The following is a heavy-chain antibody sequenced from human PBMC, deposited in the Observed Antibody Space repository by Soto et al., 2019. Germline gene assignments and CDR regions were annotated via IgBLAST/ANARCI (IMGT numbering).Heavy chain of an antibody. D-gene: IGHD5-12*01. Sequence: SETLSLTCTVSGGSISSYYWTWIRQPPGKGLEWIGHISYSGSSKYNPSLKSRVTISVDTSKNQFSLKLTSVTAADTAVYYCASQRGDGYPADSWGQGTLVTVSS. CDR2: ISYSGSS. CDR3: ASQRGDGYPADS. CDR1: GGSISSYY. J-gene: IGHJ4*02. V-gene: IGHV4-59*01.